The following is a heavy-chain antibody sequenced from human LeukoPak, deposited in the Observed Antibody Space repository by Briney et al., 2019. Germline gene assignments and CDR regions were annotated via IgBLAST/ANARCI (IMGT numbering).Heavy chain of an antibody. CDR2: IYSGGST. CDR1: GFTVSSNY. V-gene: IGHV3-53*01. J-gene: IGHJ5*02. CDR3: AREGSRDYGGNSRWFDP. D-gene: IGHD4-23*01. Sequence: PGGSLRLSCAASGFTVSSNYMSWVRQAPGKGLEWVSVIYSGGSTYYADSVKGRFTISRDNSKNTLYLQMNSLRAEDTAVYYCAREGSRDYGGNSRWFDPWGQGTLVTVSS.